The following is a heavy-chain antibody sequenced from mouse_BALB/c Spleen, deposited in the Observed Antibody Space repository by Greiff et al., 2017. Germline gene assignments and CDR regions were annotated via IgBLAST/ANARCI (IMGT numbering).Heavy chain of an antibody. CDR3: ARDTSLLAYYYAMDY. D-gene: IGHD2-1*01. CDR1: GFTFTDYY. CDR2: IRNKANGYTT. J-gene: IGHJ4*01. Sequence: EVMLVESGGGLVQPGGSLRLSCATSGFTFTDYYMSWVRQPPGKALEWLGFIRNKANGYTTEYSASVKGRFTISRDNSQSILYLQMNTLRAEDSATEYCARDTSLLAYYYAMDYWGQGTSVTVSS. V-gene: IGHV7-3*02.